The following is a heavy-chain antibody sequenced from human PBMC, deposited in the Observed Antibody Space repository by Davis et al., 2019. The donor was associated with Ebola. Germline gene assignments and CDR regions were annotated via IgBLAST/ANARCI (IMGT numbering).Heavy chain of an antibody. J-gene: IGHJ4*02. CDR3: ARPHITWTTVVTG. CDR2: IYYSGST. Sequence: GSLRLSCTVSGGSISSSSYYWGWIRQPPGKGREWIGSIYYSGSTYYNPSLKSRVTISVDTSKNQFSLKLSSVTAADTAVYYCARPHITWTTVVTGWGQGTLVTVSS. D-gene: IGHD4-23*01. CDR1: GGSISSSSYY. V-gene: IGHV4-39*01.